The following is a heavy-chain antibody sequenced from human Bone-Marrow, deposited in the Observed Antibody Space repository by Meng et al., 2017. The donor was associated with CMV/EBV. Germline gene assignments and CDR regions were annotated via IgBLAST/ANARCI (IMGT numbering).Heavy chain of an antibody. V-gene: IGHV3-21*01. CDR2: ISSSSSYI. CDR1: GFTFSSYS. Sequence: GGSLRLSCAASGFTFSSYSMNWVRQAPGKGLEWVSSISSSSSYIYYADSVKGRLTISRDNAKNSLYLQMNSLSAEDTAVYYCALQWATSFYYGMDVWGQGTTVTVSS. CDR3: ALQWATSFYYGMDV. J-gene: IGHJ6*02. D-gene: IGHD5-12*01.